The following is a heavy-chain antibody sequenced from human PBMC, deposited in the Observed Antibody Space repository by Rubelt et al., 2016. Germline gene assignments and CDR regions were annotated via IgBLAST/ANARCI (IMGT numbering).Heavy chain of an antibody. J-gene: IGHJ3*02. CDR2: ISGSGSNT. V-gene: IGHV3-23*01. CDR3: AKGNGYNPHDAFDI. Sequence: RLSCAASGFAFSNYAMSWVRQAPGKGLEWVSTISGSGSNTHYADSVKGRFTVSRDNSKNTLYLQMISLRAEDTAVYFCAKGNGYNPHDAFDIWGQGTMVTVSS. CDR1: GFAFSNYA. D-gene: IGHD5-24*01.